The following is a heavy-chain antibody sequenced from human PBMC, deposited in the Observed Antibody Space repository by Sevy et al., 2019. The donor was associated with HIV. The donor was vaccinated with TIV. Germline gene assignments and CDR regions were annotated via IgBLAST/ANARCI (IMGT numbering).Heavy chain of an antibody. J-gene: IGHJ4*02. D-gene: IGHD3-10*01. CDR3: ATGGFYFGSEDYYGKAGYDS. CDR2: INWDGSEK. Sequence: GGSLRPSCATSGFSFNDYAMHWVRQAPGKGLEWVSGINWDGSEKDYADSVEGRFTISRNNDKKSLYLQMSSLRREDTALYFCATGGFYFGSEDYYGKAGYDSWGPGTVVTVSS. CDR1: GFSFNDYA. V-gene: IGHV3-9*01.